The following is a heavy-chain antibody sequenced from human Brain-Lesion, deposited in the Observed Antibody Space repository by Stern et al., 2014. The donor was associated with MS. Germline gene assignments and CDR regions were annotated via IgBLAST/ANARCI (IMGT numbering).Heavy chain of an antibody. CDR1: GYIFTGYY. J-gene: IGHJ6*02. D-gene: IGHD3-3*01. Sequence: VQLVESGAEVKKPGASVKVSCKTSGYIFTGYYIHWVRQAPGQGLEWMAWINPNTGGPKYAQKFQGRVTMSRDTSISTAYVELSGLTSDDTAVYYCARDQRGITIFGVVTDYYYLGMDVWGQGTTVTVSS. CDR2: INPNTGGP. CDR3: ARDQRGITIFGVVTDYYYLGMDV. V-gene: IGHV1-2*02.